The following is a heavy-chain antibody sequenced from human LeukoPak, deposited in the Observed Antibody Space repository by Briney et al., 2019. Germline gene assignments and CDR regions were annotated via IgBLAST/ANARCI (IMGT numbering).Heavy chain of an antibody. D-gene: IGHD3-16*02. Sequence: GGSLRLSCAASGFTFSSYAMSWVRQAPGKGLEWVSAISGSGGSTYYADSVKGRFTISRDNSKNTLYLQMNSLRAEDTAVYYCAKKTGGSYRYLVAPSDYWGQGTLVTVSS. CDR1: GFTFSSYA. V-gene: IGHV3-23*01. CDR2: ISGSGGST. CDR3: AKKTGGSYRYLVAPSDY. J-gene: IGHJ4*02.